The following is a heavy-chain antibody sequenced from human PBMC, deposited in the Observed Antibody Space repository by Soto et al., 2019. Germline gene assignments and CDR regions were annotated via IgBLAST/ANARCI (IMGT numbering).Heavy chain of an antibody. CDR3: ARARRDIVVVVAETIFDY. D-gene: IGHD2-15*01. CDR2: ISAYNGNT. V-gene: IGHV1-18*01. Sequence: QVPLVQSGAEVKKPGASVKVSCKASGYTFTSYGISWVRQAPGQGLEWMGWISAYNGNTNYAQKLQGRVTMTTDTSTSTAYMELRSLRSDDTAVYYCARARRDIVVVVAETIFDYWGQGTLVTVSS. J-gene: IGHJ4*02. CDR1: GYTFTSYG.